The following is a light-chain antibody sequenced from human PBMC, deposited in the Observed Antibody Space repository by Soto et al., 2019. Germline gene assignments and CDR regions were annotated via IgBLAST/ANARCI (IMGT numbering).Light chain of an antibody. V-gene: IGLV2-8*01. J-gene: IGLJ1*01. CDR2: EVS. Sequence: QSALTQPASVSGSPGQSITISCPGTGSEVGAYNLVSWYQQLPGKAPKLIICEVSKRPSGVPDRFSGSKSGNTASLTVSGLQAEDEADYYCTSYAGTYSFFYVFGTGTKVTV. CDR3: TSYAGTYSFFYV. CDR1: GSEVGAYNL.